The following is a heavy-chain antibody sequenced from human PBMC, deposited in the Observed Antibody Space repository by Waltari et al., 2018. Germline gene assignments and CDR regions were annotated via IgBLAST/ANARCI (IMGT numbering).Heavy chain of an antibody. D-gene: IGHD2-2*01. J-gene: IGHJ4*02. Sequence: EVQLVESGGGLVKPGGSLRLSCAASGFTFSSYSMNWVRQAPGKGLEWVSSISSSSSYIYYADSVKGRFTISRDNAKNSLYLQMNSLRAEDTAVYYCARVILPYCSSTSCPDRWGQGTLVTVSS. CDR1: GFTFSSYS. V-gene: IGHV3-21*01. CDR3: ARVILPYCSSTSCPDR. CDR2: ISSSSSYI.